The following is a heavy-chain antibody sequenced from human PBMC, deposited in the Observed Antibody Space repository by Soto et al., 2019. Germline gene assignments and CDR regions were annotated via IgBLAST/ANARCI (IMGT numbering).Heavy chain of an antibody. V-gene: IGHV3-74*01. CDR3: ARGSVVVVAAKSNSGWYGPYYYYMDV. CDR2: INSDGSST. J-gene: IGHJ6*03. CDR1: GFTFSSYW. Sequence: PGGSLRLSCAASGFTFSSYWMHWVRQAPGKGLVWVSRINSDGSSTSYADSVKGRFTISRDNAKNTLYLQMNSLRAEDTAVYYCARGSVVVVAAKSNSGWYGPYYYYMDVWGKGTTVTVSS. D-gene: IGHD2-15*01.